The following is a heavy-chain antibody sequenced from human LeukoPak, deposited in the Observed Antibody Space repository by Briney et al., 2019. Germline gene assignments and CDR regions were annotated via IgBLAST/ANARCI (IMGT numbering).Heavy chain of an antibody. J-gene: IGHJ4*02. V-gene: IGHV3-23*01. CDR3: AKEYTGTFSPFPSYFDN. CDR1: GFTFSSYG. CDR2: ISGSGGRT. D-gene: IGHD1-26*01. Sequence: GGTLRLSCAASGFTFSSYGMSWVRQAPGKGLEWVSAISGSGGRTYYADSVKGRFTISRDNSKNTLYLQMNSLRAEDTAIYYCAKEYTGTFSPFPSYFDNWGQGTLVTVSS.